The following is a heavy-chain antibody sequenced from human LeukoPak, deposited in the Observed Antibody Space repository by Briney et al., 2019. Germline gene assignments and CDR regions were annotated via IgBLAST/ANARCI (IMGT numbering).Heavy chain of an antibody. J-gene: IGHJ4*02. CDR3: ANYVQKLVPFDY. D-gene: IGHD6-13*01. CDR2: IHSGGST. Sequence: PGGSLRLSCAASGFTVSSNYMAWVRQAPGKGLEWVSLIHSGGSTAYADSVKGRFTISRDNSKNTLFLQMNSLRAEDTAVYYCANYVQKLVPFDYWGQGTLVTVSS. V-gene: IGHV3-66*01. CDR1: GFTVSSNY.